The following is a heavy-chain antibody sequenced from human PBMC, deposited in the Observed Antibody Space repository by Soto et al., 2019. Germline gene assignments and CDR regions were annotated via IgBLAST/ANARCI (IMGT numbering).Heavy chain of an antibody. J-gene: IGHJ6*02. CDR1: GFTFSSYA. V-gene: IGHV3-30-3*01. CDR3: ARDPSETPYYDFWIVYAQGSYGMDV. Sequence: GGSLRLSCAASGFTFSSYAMHWVRQAPGKGLEWVAVISYDGSNKYYADSVKGRFTISRDNSKNTLYLQMNSLRAEDTAVYYCARDPSETPYYDFWIVYAQGSYGMDVWGQGTSVT. CDR2: ISYDGSNK. D-gene: IGHD3-3*01.